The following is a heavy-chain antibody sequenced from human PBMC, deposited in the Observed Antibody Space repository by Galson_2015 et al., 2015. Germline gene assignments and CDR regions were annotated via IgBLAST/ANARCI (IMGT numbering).Heavy chain of an antibody. CDR3: VKGRVSGKRGLDFDY. J-gene: IGHJ4*02. CDR2: ISGSGSST. CDR1: GFTFSSYA. D-gene: IGHD3-10*01. Sequence: SLRLSCAASGFTFSSYAMSWVRQAPGKGLEWVSAISGSGSSTYYADSVKGRFTSSRGNSKNTQYLQMNSLRAEETAVYYCVKGRVSGKRGLDFDYWGQGTLVTVSS. V-gene: IGHV3-23*01.